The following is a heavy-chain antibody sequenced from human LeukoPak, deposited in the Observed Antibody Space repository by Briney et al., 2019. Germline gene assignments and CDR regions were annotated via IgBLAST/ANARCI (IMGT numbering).Heavy chain of an antibody. CDR2: INHSGST. D-gene: IGHD3-10*01. V-gene: IGHV4-34*01. Sequence: SETLSLTCAVYGGSFSGYYWSWIRQPPGKGLEWIGAINHSGSTNYSPSLKSRVTISVDTSKNQFSLKLSSVTAADTAVYYCARGYYGSGSYYRHYYYYYMDVWGKGTTVTISS. CDR3: ARGYYGSGSYYRHYYYYYMDV. CDR1: GGSFSGYY. J-gene: IGHJ6*03.